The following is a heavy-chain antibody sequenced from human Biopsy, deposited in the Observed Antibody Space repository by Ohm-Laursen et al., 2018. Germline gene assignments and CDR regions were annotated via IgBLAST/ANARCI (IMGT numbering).Heavy chain of an antibody. D-gene: IGHD4-11*01. J-gene: IGHJ6*02. CDR3: ARDSGILNYGNFKYYHYYGMDV. CDR2: IYYSVMT. Sequence: SETLSLTWTVSGDSVTKYYWSWIRQPPGKGLEWIGHIYYSVMTNYNPSLQSRVSISVDTSRNQVSLTLSSVTAADTAVCYCARDSGILNYGNFKYYHYYGMDVWGQGTKVTVSS. V-gene: IGHV4-59*02. CDR1: GDSVTKYY.